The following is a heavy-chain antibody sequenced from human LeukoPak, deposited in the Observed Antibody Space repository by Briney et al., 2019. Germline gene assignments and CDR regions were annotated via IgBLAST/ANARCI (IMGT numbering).Heavy chain of an antibody. D-gene: IGHD5-12*01. V-gene: IGHV4-34*01. CDR1: GGSFSDYY. J-gene: IGHJ3*02. Sequence: SETLSLTCAVYGGSFSDYYWSWIRQSPGKGLEWIGEINHSGSTNYNPSLKSRVDISVDTSKYQFSLRLSSVTAADTAVYYCASLLNQWLRLGGENAFDIWGQGTMVTVSS. CDR3: ASLLNQWLRLGGENAFDI. CDR2: INHSGST.